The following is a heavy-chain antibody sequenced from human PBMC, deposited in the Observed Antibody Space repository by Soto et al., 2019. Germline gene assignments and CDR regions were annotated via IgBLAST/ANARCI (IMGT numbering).Heavy chain of an antibody. Sequence: GGSLRLSCAASGFTFSTYWMQWVRQAPGKGLEWVSRIKNDGSSTSHADSVKGRFTISRDNAKNTLYLQMDSLRAEDTAVYYCARDRNYYYLDVWGKGTTVTVSS. CDR2: IKNDGSST. CDR1: GFTFSTYW. J-gene: IGHJ6*03. V-gene: IGHV3-74*01. CDR3: ARDRNYYYLDV.